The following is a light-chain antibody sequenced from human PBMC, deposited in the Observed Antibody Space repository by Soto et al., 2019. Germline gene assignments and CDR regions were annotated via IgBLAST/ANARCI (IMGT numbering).Light chain of an antibody. V-gene: IGKV1-5*01. CDR1: QSISSW. Sequence: DIQMTQSPSTLSASVGDRVTITCRASQSISSWLAWYQQKPGKAPKLLIFDASSLDSGTPSRFSGRRSGTQFTLTINGLQPDDFATYYCQQYDNYKPLTFGGGTKVDIK. CDR2: DAS. J-gene: IGKJ4*01. CDR3: QQYDNYKPLT.